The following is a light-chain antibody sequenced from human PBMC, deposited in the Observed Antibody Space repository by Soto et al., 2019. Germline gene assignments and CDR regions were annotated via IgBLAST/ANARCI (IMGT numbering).Light chain of an antibody. V-gene: IGKV1-39*01. J-gene: IGKJ2*01. Sequence: DIQMTQSPSSLSASVGDRVTITCRASQSISSYLHWYQHKPGKAPRLLIYAASSLQSGVPSRFSGSGSGTDITLTISSLRPEDFATYFCQQSYSTPDTFGQGTKLEIK. CDR2: AAS. CDR1: QSISSY. CDR3: QQSYSTPDT.